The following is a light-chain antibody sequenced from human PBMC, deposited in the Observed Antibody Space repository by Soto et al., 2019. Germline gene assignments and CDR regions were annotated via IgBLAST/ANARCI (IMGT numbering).Light chain of an antibody. CDR2: GAS. CDR3: QQYNNWPWT. V-gene: IGKV3-15*01. CDR1: QSVSSN. J-gene: IGKJ1*01. Sequence: EMVMTQSPATLSVSPGERATLSCRASQSVSSNLAWYQQKAGQARRLLIYGASTRATGIPARFSGSGSGTEFTLTISSLQSEDFAVYYCQQYNNWPWTFGQGTKVEIK.